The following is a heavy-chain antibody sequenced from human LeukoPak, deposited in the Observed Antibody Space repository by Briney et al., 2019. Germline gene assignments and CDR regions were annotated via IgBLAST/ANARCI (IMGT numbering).Heavy chain of an antibody. CDR1: GGSISSYY. D-gene: IGHD6-13*01. CDR3: ARVWAAAGTGPTYYFDY. J-gene: IGHJ4*02. CDR2: IYTSGST. Sequence: SETLSLTCTVSGGSISSYYWSWIRQPAGKGLEWIGRIYTSGSTNYNPSLKSRVTMSVDTSKNQFSLKLSSVTAADTAVYYCARVWAAAGTGPTYYFDYWGQGTLVTVSS. V-gene: IGHV4-4*07.